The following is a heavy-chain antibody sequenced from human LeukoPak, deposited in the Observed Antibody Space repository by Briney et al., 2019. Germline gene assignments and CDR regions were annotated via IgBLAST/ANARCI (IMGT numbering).Heavy chain of an antibody. CDR1: GFTFSSYS. J-gene: IGHJ6*03. D-gene: IGHD3-3*01. Sequence: PGGSLRLSCAASGFTFSSYSMNWVRQAPGKGLEWVSYISSSSSTIYYADSVKGRFTISRDNAKNSLYLQMNSLRAEDTAVYYCARYESYYYYYMDVWGKGTTVTVSS. V-gene: IGHV3-48*01. CDR3: ARYESYYYYYMDV. CDR2: ISSSSSTI.